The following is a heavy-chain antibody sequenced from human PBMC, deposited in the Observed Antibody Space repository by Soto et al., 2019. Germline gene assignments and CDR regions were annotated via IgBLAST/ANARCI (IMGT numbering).Heavy chain of an antibody. Sequence: GASVKVSCKASGYTFTRSGISWVRQAPGQGLEWMGWISTYNGDTNYAQMFQGRVTMTTDTSTSTAYMELTSLRSDDTAVYYCAREGVAPYYYYGMDVWGQGTKVTVSS. D-gene: IGHD5-12*01. CDR3: AREGVAPYYYYGMDV. J-gene: IGHJ6*02. CDR2: ISTYNGDT. CDR1: GYTFTRSG. V-gene: IGHV1-18*01.